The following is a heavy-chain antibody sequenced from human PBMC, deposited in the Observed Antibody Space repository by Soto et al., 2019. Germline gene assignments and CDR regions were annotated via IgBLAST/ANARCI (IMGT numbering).Heavy chain of an antibody. CDR1: GFTFTTYW. CDR2: IKNDGSSI. V-gene: IGHV3-74*01. J-gene: IGHJ4*02. Sequence: PGGSLRLSCAASGFTFTTYWMHWIRQAPGKGLVWVSRIKNDGSSISYADSVKGRFTISRDNAKNTLYLQMNSLRADDTAVYYCAREKAVAGIIFYFRGQGTPVTVSS. D-gene: IGHD6-19*01. CDR3: AREKAVAGIIFYF.